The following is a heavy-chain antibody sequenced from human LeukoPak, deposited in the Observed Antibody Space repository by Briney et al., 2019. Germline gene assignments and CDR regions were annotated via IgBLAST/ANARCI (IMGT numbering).Heavy chain of an antibody. CDR1: GGSISSYY. J-gene: IGHJ4*02. Sequence: SETLSLTCTVSGGSISSYYWSWIRQPPGKGLEWIGYIYYSGSTNYNPSLKSRATISVDTSKNQFSLRLRSVTAADTAVYYCARVTGYMIEDYFDYWGQGTLVTVSS. D-gene: IGHD3-22*01. CDR3: ARVTGYMIEDYFDY. V-gene: IGHV4-59*01. CDR2: IYYSGST.